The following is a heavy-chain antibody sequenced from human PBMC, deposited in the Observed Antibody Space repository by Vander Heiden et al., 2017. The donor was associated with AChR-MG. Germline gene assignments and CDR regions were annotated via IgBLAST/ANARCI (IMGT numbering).Heavy chain of an antibody. D-gene: IGHD3-3*01. J-gene: IGHJ6*03. CDR1: GGSVSSGSYY. Sequence: QVQLQESGPGLVKPSETLSLTCTVSGGSVSSGSYYWSWIRQPPGKGLEWIGYIYYSGSTNYNLSLKSRVTISVDTSKNQFSLKLSSVTAADTAVYYCARVSGYDFWSGYYTVYYYYYMDVWGKGTTVTVSS. CDR3: ARVSGYDFWSGYYTVYYYYYMDV. CDR2: IYYSGST. V-gene: IGHV4-61*01.